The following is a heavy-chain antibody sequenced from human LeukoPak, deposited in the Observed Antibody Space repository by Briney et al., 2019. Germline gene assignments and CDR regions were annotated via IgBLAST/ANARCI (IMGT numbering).Heavy chain of an antibody. Sequence: PSETLSLTCTVSGGSISSGGYYWSWIRQHPGKSLEWIGYIYYSGSTYYNPSLKSRVTISVDTSKNQFSLKLSSVTAADTAVYYCARGGVVSRFDYWGQGTLVTVSS. CDR3: ARGGVVSRFDY. V-gene: IGHV4-31*03. D-gene: IGHD3-3*01. J-gene: IGHJ4*02. CDR1: GGSISSGGYY. CDR2: IYYSGST.